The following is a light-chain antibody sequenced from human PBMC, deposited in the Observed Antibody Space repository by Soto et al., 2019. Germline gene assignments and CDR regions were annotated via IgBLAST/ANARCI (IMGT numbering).Light chain of an antibody. J-gene: IGKJ1*01. V-gene: IGKV1-5*03. CDR2: KAS. CDR1: QSISSW. Sequence: DIQMTQSPSTLSASVGDRVTITCRASQSISSWLAWYQQKPGKAPKLLIYKASSLESGVPSRFSGSGSGTEFILTISSLQPDDFATYYCQQYSSFPWSFGQGTKVEI. CDR3: QQYSSFPWS.